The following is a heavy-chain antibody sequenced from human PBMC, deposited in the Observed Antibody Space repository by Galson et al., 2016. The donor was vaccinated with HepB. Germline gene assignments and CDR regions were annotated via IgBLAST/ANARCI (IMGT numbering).Heavy chain of an antibody. J-gene: IGHJ6*02. CDR1: GGTFSNNA. CDR3: ARGEDEQVSWHNYHYAMDV. V-gene: IGHV1-69*13. D-gene: IGHD2-15*01. CDR2: IIPIFRTA. Sequence: SVKVSCKASGGTFSNNAISWVRQAPGQGLEWMGGIIPIFRTARYAQKFQGRVTITADASTRTGYMELSSLRSEDTAVYYCARGEDEQVSWHNYHYAMDVWGQGTTVTVSS.